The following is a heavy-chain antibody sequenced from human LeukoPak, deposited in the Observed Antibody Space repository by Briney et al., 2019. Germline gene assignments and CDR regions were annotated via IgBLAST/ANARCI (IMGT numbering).Heavy chain of an antibody. CDR3: TKDPNGDYIGAFDP. Sequence: GGSLRLSCAASGFTFSSYALSWLRQAPGKGLEWVSSISGTAGSTYYADSVKGRFTISRDNSQNTLYLQMNSLRAEDTAVYYCTKDPNGDYIGAFDPWGQGTLVTVSS. CDR1: GFTFSSYA. D-gene: IGHD4-17*01. J-gene: IGHJ5*02. CDR2: ISGTAGST. V-gene: IGHV3-23*01.